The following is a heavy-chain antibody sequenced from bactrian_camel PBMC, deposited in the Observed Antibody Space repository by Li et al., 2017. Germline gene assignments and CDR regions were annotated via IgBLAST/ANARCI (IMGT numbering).Heavy chain of an antibody. V-gene: IGHV3S10*01. CDR1: GFTFSSYY. CDR3: AHRGLSSDYVSGFDDRDNY. J-gene: IGHJ4*01. Sequence: VQLVESGGGLVQPGGSLRLACAASGFTFSSYYMGWVRQAPGKGLEWLSGIHSDGSTYYGDSVKGRFTISRDNAKNTLYLQLNSLKTEDTAMYYCAHRGLSSDYVSGFDDRDNYWGQGTQVTVS. D-gene: IGHD4*01. CDR2: IHSDGST.